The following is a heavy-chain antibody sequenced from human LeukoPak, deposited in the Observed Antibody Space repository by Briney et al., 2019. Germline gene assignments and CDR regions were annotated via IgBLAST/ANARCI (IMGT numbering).Heavy chain of an antibody. D-gene: IGHD1-1*01. Sequence: GGSLRLSCAASGFNFRNYWISWVRQAPGKGLEWVANIKDDGRDKYYVDSVKGRFTISRDNARNSLSLQMNSLRVEDTAVYYCARDTGGGFDPRGQGTLVTVSS. CDR2: IKDDGRDK. CDR3: ARDTGGGFDP. J-gene: IGHJ5*02. V-gene: IGHV3-7*01. CDR1: GFNFRNYW.